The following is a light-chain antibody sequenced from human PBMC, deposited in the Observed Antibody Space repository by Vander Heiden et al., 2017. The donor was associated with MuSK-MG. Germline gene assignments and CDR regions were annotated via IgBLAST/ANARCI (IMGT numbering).Light chain of an antibody. V-gene: IGLV3-1*01. CDR1: KLGDRY. CDR3: QAWDSSTHVV. CDR2: QVS. Sequence: SYALTQPPSVSVSPGQTASITCSGDKLGDRYACWYQQKPGQSPVLVIYQVSKRRSGIPERFSGSNSGNTATLTISGTQAMDEADYYCQAWDSSTHVVFGGGTKLTVL. J-gene: IGLJ2*01.